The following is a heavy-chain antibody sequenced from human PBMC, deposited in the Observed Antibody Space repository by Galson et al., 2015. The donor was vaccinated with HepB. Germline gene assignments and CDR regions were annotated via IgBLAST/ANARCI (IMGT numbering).Heavy chain of an antibody. J-gene: IGHJ4*02. CDR1: GFTFTSST. CDR2: IVVGSGNT. V-gene: IGHV1-58*02. D-gene: IGHD6-13*01. Sequence: SVKVSCKASGFTFTSSTMQWVRQARGQRLEWIGWIVVGSGNTNYAQKLQERVTITRDTSTSTAYMELSSLRSEDTAVYYCAAGIAAAGTEFDYWGQGTLVTVSS. CDR3: AAGIAAAGTEFDY.